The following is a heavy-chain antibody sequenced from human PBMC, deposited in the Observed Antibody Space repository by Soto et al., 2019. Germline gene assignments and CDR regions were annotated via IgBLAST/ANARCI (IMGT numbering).Heavy chain of an antibody. CDR2: IRSKANSYAT. D-gene: IGHD3-22*01. CDR3: TILYDSSGYSDY. Sequence: EVQLVESGGGLVQPGGSLKLSCAASGFTFSGSAMHWVRQASGKGLEWVGRIRSKANSYATAYAASVKGRFTISRDDSKNTAYLQMNSLKTEDTAVYYCTILYDSSGYSDYWGQGTLVTVSS. CDR1: GFTFSGSA. J-gene: IGHJ4*02. V-gene: IGHV3-73*01.